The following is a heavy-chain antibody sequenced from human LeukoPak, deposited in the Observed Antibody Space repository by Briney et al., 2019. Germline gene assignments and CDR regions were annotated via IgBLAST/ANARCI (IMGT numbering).Heavy chain of an antibody. CDR1: GGSISSYY. D-gene: IGHD2-15*01. Sequence: PSETLSLTCTVSGGSISSYYWSWIRQPPGKGLEWSGYIYYSGSTNYNPSLKSRVTISVDTSKNQFSLKMSSVTDADTAVYYCARDNCSGGSCYPDYWGQGTLVTVSS. J-gene: IGHJ4*02. V-gene: IGHV4-59*01. CDR3: ARDNCSGGSCYPDY. CDR2: IYYSGST.